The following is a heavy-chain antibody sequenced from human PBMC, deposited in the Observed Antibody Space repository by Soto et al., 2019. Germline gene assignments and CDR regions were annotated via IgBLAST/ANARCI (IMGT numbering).Heavy chain of an antibody. CDR1: GDTFSRYT. V-gene: IGHV1-69*01. D-gene: IGHD1-1*01. CDR3: ARGRGLYNSGRSQLDY. J-gene: IGHJ4*02. CDR2: IIPRFGTT. Sequence: QVQLVQSGAEVKKPGSSVRVSCKTSGDTFSRYTVNWVRQAPRQGLEWMGGIIPRFGTTNYAPTVQDRITITADESRNTVYMEVSSLRSEDTALYYCARGRGLYNSGRSQLDYWGQGTLVTVSS.